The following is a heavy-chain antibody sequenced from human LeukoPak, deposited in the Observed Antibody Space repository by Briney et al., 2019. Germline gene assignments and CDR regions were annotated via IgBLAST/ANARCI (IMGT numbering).Heavy chain of an antibody. J-gene: IGHJ1*01. CDR1: GFTFSSYA. CDR3: AKRKESSSWYFSSGAEYFQH. V-gene: IGHV3-23*01. Sequence: GGSLRLSCAASGFTFSSYAMSWVRQAPGKGLEWVSAISGSGGSTYYADSVKGRFTISRDNSKNTLYLQMNSLRAEDTAVYYCAKRKESSSWYFSSGAEYFQHWGQGTLVTVSS. D-gene: IGHD6-13*01. CDR2: ISGSGGST.